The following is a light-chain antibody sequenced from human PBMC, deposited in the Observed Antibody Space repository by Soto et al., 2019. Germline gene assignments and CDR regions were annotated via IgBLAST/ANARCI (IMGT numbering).Light chain of an antibody. Sequence: EIVLTQSPGTLSLSPGEIATLSCRASQSVSNNYLAWYQQKPGQAPRLLIYDASTRATGIPARFSGSGSGTDFTLTISSLEPEDFAVYYCQQRSNWPRGTFGGGTKVDIK. CDR1: QSVSNNY. V-gene: IGKV3-11*01. J-gene: IGKJ4*01. CDR2: DAS. CDR3: QQRSNWPRGT.